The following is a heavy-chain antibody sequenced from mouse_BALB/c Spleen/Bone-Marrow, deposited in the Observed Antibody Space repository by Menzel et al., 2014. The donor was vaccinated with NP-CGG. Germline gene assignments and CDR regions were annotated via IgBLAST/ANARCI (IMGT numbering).Heavy chain of an antibody. V-gene: IGHV1S41*01. CDR3: ARFPIYYGNYGAMDY. D-gene: IGHD2-1*01. J-gene: IGHJ4*01. CDR1: GYTFTSYW. Sequence: DLVKPGASVELFCKASGYTFTSYWINWVKQRPGQGLEWIGRIAPGSGSTYYNEMFKGKATLTVDTSSSTAYIQLSSLSSEDSAVYFCARFPIYYGNYGAMDYWGQGTSVTVSS. CDR2: IAPGSGST.